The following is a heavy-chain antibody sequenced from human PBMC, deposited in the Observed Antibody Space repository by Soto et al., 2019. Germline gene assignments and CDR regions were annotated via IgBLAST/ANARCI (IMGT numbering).Heavy chain of an antibody. Sequence: EVQLLESGGGLVQPGGSLRLSCAASGFTFSSYAMSWVRQAPGKGLEWVSAISGSGGNTSYADSVKGRFTISRDKSKNQLEMQMNSLRAEDKAVYYYAKVSKATDAFEIWGQGTMVSVSS. J-gene: IGHJ3*02. CDR3: AKVSKATDAFEI. CDR2: ISGSGGNT. D-gene: IGHD1-26*01. V-gene: IGHV3-23*01. CDR1: GFTFSSYA.